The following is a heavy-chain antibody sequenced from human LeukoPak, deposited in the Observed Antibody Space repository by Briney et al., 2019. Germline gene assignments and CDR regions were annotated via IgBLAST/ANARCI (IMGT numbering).Heavy chain of an antibody. V-gene: IGHV1-3*04. CDR2: INTGKGNS. CDR1: GYTFTNYG. CDR3: ARVPLDDASGHYYPH. D-gene: IGHD3-22*01. Sequence: ASVKVSCKTSGYTFTNYGMHWVRQAPRQSPEWMGWINTGKGNSKSSQKFQDRVTLTRDTSASTANMELNSLSSEDTAVYYCARVPLDDASGHYYPHWGQGTLVTVSS. J-gene: IGHJ1*01.